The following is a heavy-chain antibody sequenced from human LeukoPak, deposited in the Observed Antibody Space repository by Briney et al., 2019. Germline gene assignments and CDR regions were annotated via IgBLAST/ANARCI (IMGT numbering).Heavy chain of an antibody. CDR3: ARAPPYSGSYV. CDR2: IYYSGST. Sequence: PSETLSLTCTVSGGSISSSSYYWGWIRQPPGKGLEWIGSIYYSGSTYYNPSLKSRVTISVDTSKNQFSLKLSSVTAADTAVCYCARAPPYSGSYVWGQGTLVTVSS. V-gene: IGHV4-39*01. J-gene: IGHJ4*02. CDR1: GGSISSSSYY. D-gene: IGHD1-26*01.